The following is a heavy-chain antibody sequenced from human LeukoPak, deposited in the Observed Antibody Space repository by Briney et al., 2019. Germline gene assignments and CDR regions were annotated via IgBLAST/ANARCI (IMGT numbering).Heavy chain of an antibody. D-gene: IGHD6-6*01. V-gene: IGHV4-30-2*01. Sequence: SETLSLTCTVSGGSISSGGYYWSWIRQPPGKGLEWIGYIYHSGSTYYNPSLKSRVTISVDRSKNQFSLKLSSVTAADTAVYYCARFRGYSSSSWTDYWGQGTLVTVSS. CDR1: GGSISSGGYY. CDR2: IYHSGST. CDR3: ARFRGYSSSSWTDY. J-gene: IGHJ4*02.